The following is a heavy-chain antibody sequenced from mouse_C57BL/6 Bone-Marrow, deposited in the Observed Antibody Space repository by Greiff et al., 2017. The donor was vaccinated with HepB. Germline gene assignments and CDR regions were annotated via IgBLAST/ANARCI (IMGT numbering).Heavy chain of an antibody. D-gene: IGHD1-1*01. Sequence: EVQLQQSGPVLVKPGASVKMSCKASGYTFTDYYMNWVKQSHGKSLEWIGVINPYNGGTSYNQKFKGKATLTVDKSSSTAYMELNSLTSEDSAVYYCARVADYFDYWGQGTTLTVSS. CDR3: ARVADYFDY. CDR2: INPYNGGT. CDR1: GYTFTDYY. J-gene: IGHJ2*01. V-gene: IGHV1-19*01.